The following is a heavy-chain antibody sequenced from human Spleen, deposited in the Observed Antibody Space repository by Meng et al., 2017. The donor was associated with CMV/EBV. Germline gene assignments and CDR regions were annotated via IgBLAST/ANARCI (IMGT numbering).Heavy chain of an antibody. CDR3: TRFSVVPAAVPRDGMDV. CDR2: IRSKANSYAT. V-gene: IGHV3-73*01. CDR1: GFTFSGSA. J-gene: IGHJ6*02. D-gene: IGHD2-2*01. Sequence: GGSLRLSCAASGFTFSGSAMHWVRQASGKGLEWVGRIRSKANSYATAYAASVKGRSTISRDDSKNTAYLQMNSLKTEDTAVYYCTRFSVVPAAVPRDGMDVWGQGTTVTVSS.